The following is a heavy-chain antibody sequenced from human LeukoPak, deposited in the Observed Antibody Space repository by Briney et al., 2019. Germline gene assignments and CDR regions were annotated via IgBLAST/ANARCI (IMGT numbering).Heavy chain of an antibody. Sequence: SVKVSCKASGGTFSSYAISWVRQAPGQGLEWMGGIIPIFGTANYAQKFQGRVTITADESTGTAYMELSSLRSEDTAVYYCARSSDYGGNSPGGYWGQGTLVTVSS. V-gene: IGHV1-69*13. D-gene: IGHD4-23*01. J-gene: IGHJ4*02. CDR1: GGTFSSYA. CDR2: IIPIFGTA. CDR3: ARSSDYGGNSPGGY.